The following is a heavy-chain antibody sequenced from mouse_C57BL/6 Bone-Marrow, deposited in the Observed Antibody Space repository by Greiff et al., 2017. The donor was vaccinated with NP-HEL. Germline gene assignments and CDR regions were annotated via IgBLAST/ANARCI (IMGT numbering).Heavy chain of an antibody. J-gene: IGHJ1*03. V-gene: IGHV1-9*01. CDR3: ARPSYGNSYLYLDFDV. Sequence: QVQLQQSGAELMKPGASVKFSCKATGYTFTGYWIAWVKQRPGHGLEWLGEILPGSGSTNYNAKFKGKATFTADTSSNTAYMQLCSLTTEDSAIYYCARPSYGNSYLYLDFDVWGTGTTVTVSS. CDR2: ILPGSGST. CDR1: GYTFTGYW. D-gene: IGHD1-1*01.